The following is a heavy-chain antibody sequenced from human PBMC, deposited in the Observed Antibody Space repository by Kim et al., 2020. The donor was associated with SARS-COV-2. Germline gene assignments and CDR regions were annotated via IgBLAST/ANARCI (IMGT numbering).Heavy chain of an antibody. Sequence: GGSLRLSCAASGFSFSNYWMAWVRQAPGKGLEWVANIKEDGSAKYYVESVKGRFTISRDNTKNSVFLQMSSLRADDTAIYYCAKWRGPQSIFDSWGQGTLVTVS. CDR2: IKEDGSAK. CDR3: AKWRGPQSIFDS. CDR1: GFSFSNYW. D-gene: IGHD4-4*01. V-gene: IGHV3-7*01. J-gene: IGHJ4*02.